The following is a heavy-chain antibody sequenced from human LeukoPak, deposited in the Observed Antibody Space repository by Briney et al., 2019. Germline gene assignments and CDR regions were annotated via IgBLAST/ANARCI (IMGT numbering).Heavy chain of an antibody. D-gene: IGHD3-3*02. CDR1: GFTFSTYW. CDR2: IKPDGSDK. V-gene: IGHV3-7*01. Sequence: GGSLRLSCVGSGFTFSTYWVDWVRQAPGKGLEWVANIKPDGSDKYYVDSARGRFTVSRDNAKNSAFLQMNSLRAEDTAIYYCATISAQTFDIWGQGTLVSVSS. J-gene: IGHJ3*02. CDR3: ATISAQTFDI.